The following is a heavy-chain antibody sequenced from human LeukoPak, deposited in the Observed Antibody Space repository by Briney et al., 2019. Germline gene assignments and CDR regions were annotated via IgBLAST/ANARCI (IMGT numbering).Heavy chain of an antibody. CDR1: GGTFSSYA. CDR2: IIPIFGTA. J-gene: IGHJ4*02. D-gene: IGHD6-13*01. CDR3: AKIAASDTGEGY. Sequence: GASVKVSCKASGGTFSSYAISWVRQAPGQGLEWMGGIIPIFGTANYAQKFQGRVTVTRDTSTSTVYMELSSLRSEDTAIYYCAKIAASDTGEGYWGQGTLVTVSS. V-gene: IGHV1-69*05.